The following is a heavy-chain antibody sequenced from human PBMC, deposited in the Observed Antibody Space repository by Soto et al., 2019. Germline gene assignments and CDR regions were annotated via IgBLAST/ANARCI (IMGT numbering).Heavy chain of an antibody. J-gene: IGHJ4*02. Sequence: EVQLVESGGGLVKPGGSLRLSCAASGFIFSDYSMNWVRQATGKWLEWVSSMSFSTGNIYYADSVKGRFTISRDNTKNSLYLQMDSLRAEDTAIYYCARSKASAAAVVYWGQGTLVTVSS. V-gene: IGHV3-21*01. CDR2: MSFSTGNI. CDR1: GFIFSDYS. D-gene: IGHD6-13*01. CDR3: ARSKASAAAVVY.